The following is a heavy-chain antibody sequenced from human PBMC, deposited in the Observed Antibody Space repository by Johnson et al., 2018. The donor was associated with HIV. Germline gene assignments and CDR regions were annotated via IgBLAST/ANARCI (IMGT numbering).Heavy chain of an antibody. CDR2: ISYDGSNK. Sequence: QMQLVESGGGVVQPGGSLRLSCAASGFTFSSYAMHWVRQAPGKGLEWVAVISYDGSNKYYADSVKGRFTLSRDNSKNTLYLQMNSLRAEDTALYYCAKDRGGSHQSGHDAFHIWGQGTMVTVSS. CDR3: AKDRGGSHQSGHDAFHI. J-gene: IGHJ3*02. V-gene: IGHV3-30*04. D-gene: IGHD1-26*01. CDR1: GFTFSSYA.